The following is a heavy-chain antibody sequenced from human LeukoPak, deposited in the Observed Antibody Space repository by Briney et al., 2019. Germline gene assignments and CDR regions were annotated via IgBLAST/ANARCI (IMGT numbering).Heavy chain of an antibody. J-gene: IGHJ5*02. D-gene: IGHD3-22*01. CDR2: LYPGDSDT. CDR3: ARLNYYDSSGYYPFDP. CDR1: GYSFTSYW. V-gene: IGHV5-51*01. Sequence: GESLKISCKGSGYSFTSYWIGGVREMPGKGLEWMGILYPGDSDTRYSPSFQGQVTISADKSISTAYLQWSSLKASDTAMYYCARLNYYDSSGYYPFDPWGQGTLVTVSS.